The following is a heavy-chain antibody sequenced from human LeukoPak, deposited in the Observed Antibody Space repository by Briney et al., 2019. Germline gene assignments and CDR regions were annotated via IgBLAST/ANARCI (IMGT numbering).Heavy chain of an antibody. V-gene: IGHV3-74*01. CDR3: ARDRDYYDSSGYPPFDY. Sequence: PGGSLRLSCAASGFTFSSYAMSWVRQAPGKGLVWVSRINSDGSSTSYADSVKGRFTISRDNAKNTLYLQMNSLRAEDTAVYYCARDRDYYDSSGYPPFDYWGQGTLVTVSS. J-gene: IGHJ4*02. CDR1: GFTFSSYA. D-gene: IGHD3-22*01. CDR2: INSDGSST.